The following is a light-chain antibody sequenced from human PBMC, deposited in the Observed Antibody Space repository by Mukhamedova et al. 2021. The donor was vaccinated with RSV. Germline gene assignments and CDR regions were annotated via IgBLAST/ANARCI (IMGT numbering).Light chain of an antibody. Sequence: VTITCRASQTVTSWFAWYQQKPGKAPKLLIYKTSILDSEVPSRFSGSGSGTEFTLTISSLQPDDLATYYCQQYITFGQGTKVE. V-gene: IGKV1-5*03. J-gene: IGKJ1*01. CDR2: KTS. CDR1: QTVTSW. CDR3: QQYIT.